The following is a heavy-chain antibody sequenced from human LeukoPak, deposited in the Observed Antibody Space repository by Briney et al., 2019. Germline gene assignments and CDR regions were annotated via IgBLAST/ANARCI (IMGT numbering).Heavy chain of an antibody. J-gene: IGHJ4*02. D-gene: IGHD6-13*01. V-gene: IGHV4-59*01. CDR1: GGSISSYY. CDR2: IYYSGTT. Sequence: SETLSLTCTVSGGSISSYYWSWIRQPPGKGLEWIGYIYYSGTTNYNPSLKSRVTISVDTSKNQFSPKLSSVTAADTAVYYCARGVYIAAAQYGYWGQGTLVSVSS. CDR3: ARGVYIAAAQYGY.